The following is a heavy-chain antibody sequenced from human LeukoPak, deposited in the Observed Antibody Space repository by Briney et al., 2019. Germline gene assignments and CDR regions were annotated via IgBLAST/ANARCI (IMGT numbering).Heavy chain of an antibody. CDR2: IYYRGST. V-gene: IGHV4-39*07. CDR1: GGSISSSSYY. J-gene: IGHJ4*02. Sequence: PSETLSLTCTVSGGSISSSSYYWGWIRQPPGKGLEWIGSIYYRGSTYYNPSLKSRVTISVDTSKNQFSLKLSSVTAAGTAVYYCARRQAMKLDYWGQGTLVTVSS. D-gene: IGHD2-2*01. CDR3: ARRQAMKLDY.